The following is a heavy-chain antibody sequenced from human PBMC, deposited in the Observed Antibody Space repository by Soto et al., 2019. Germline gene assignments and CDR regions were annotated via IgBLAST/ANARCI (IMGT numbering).Heavy chain of an antibody. V-gene: IGHV1-69*12. CDR2: ITPLFGTA. CDR1: GGTFSTNA. Sequence: QVQLVQSGAEVKKPGSSVKVSCKASGGTFSTNAISWVRQAPGQGLEWMGGITPLFGTANYAQKFQGRVTVNAVESTTTSYMELSRLRSEDTGVYYCSQTLGLAVAGPGRFDLWGRGTLITVSS. CDR3: SQTLGLAVAGPGRFDL. J-gene: IGHJ2*01. D-gene: IGHD6-19*01.